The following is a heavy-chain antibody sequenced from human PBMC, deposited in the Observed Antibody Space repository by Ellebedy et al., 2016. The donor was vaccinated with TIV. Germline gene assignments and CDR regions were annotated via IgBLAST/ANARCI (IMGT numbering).Heavy chain of an antibody. CDR2: ISGSGGST. CDR3: AKDVGWLPTHNDAFDI. CDR1: GFTFSSYA. J-gene: IGHJ3*02. V-gene: IGHV3-23*01. Sequence: GGSLRLSXAASGFTFSSYAMSWVRQAPGKGLEWVSAISGSGGSTYYADSVKGRFTISRDNSKNTLYLQMNSLRAEDTAVYYCAKDVGWLPTHNDAFDIWGQGTMVTVSS. D-gene: IGHD5-24*01.